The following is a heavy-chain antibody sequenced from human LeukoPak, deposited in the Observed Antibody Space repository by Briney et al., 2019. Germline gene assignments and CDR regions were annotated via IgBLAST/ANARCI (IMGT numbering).Heavy chain of an antibody. J-gene: IGHJ4*02. CDR1: GGSFSGYY. CDR3: AKPSRDGYNRGFDY. Sequence: SETLSLTCAVYGGSFSGYYWSWIRQPPGKGLEWIGEINHSGSTNYNPSLKSRVTISVDTSKHQFSLKVSSVTAEDTAVYYCAKPSRDGYNRGFDYWGQGTLVTVSS. CDR2: INHSGST. D-gene: IGHD5-24*01. V-gene: IGHV4-34*01.